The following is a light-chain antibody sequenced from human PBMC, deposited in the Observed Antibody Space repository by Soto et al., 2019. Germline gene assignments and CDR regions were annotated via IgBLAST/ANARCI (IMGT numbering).Light chain of an antibody. CDR2: DAS. Sequence: DIQMTQSPSTLSASVGDRVTITCRASQSISSWLAWYQQKPGKAPKLLIYDASSLESGVPSRFSGSGSGTEFTLTISSLQPGDFATYYCQHYSSVWTFGQGTKVDIK. V-gene: IGKV1-5*01. CDR3: QHYSSVWT. CDR1: QSISSW. J-gene: IGKJ1*01.